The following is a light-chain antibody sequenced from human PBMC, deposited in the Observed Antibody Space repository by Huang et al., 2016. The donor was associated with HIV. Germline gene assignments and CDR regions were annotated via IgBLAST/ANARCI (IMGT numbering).Light chain of an antibody. Sequence: DIQVTQSPSSLSASVGDRVTITCRTNQVISSHLSLYQQKIGKGPKLLIYSSTVVQSGDPSRFTGSGSGTDFTLTINSLQPEDFATYYCQQTYSAPVTFGGGTRVEIK. V-gene: IGKV1-39*01. CDR1: QVISSH. CDR3: QQTYSAPVT. J-gene: IGKJ4*01. CDR2: SST.